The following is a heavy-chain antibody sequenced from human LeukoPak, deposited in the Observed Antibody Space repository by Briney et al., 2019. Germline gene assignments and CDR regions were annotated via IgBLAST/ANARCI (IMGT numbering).Heavy chain of an antibody. CDR3: AREYSYGYEVSAFDI. Sequence: VASVKVSCKASGDTFSSYAISWVRQAPGQGLEWMGRIIPIFGTANYAQKFQGRVTITTDESTSTAYMELSSLRSEDTAVYYCAREYSYGYEVSAFDIWGQGTMVTVSS. V-gene: IGHV1-69*05. J-gene: IGHJ3*02. CDR2: IIPIFGTA. CDR1: GDTFSSYA. D-gene: IGHD5-18*01.